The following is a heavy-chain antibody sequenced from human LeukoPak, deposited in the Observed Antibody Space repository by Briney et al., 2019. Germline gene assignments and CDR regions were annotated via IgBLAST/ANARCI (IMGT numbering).Heavy chain of an antibody. Sequence: SETLSLTCAVYGESFSGYYWGWIRQPPGKGLEWIGKIYHSGSTYYNPSLKSRVTISADTSKNQFSLKLSSVTAADTAVYYCARHRLQGDPDYWGQGTLVTVSS. CDR1: GESFSGYY. CDR2: IYHSGST. CDR3: ARHRLQGDPDY. V-gene: IGHV4-34*01. J-gene: IGHJ4*02. D-gene: IGHD2-21*02.